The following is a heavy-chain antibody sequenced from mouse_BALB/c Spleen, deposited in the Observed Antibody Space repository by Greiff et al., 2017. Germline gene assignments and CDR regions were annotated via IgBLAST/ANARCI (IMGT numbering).Heavy chain of an antibody. CDR2: INPYNDGT. J-gene: IGHJ3*01. D-gene: IGHD1-1*01. Sequence: EVQLQQSGPELVKPGASVKMSCKASGYTFTSYVMHWVKQKPGQGLEWIGYINPYNDGTKYNEKFKGKATLTSDKSSSTAYMELSSLTSEDSAVYYCARSGYYYGSSSFAYWGQGTLVTVSA. V-gene: IGHV1-14*01. CDR1: GYTFTSYV. CDR3: ARSGYYYGSSSFAY.